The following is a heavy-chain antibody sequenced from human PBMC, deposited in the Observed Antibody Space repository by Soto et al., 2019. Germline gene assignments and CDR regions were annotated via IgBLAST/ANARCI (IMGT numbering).Heavy chain of an antibody. J-gene: IGHJ4*02. D-gene: IGHD3-3*01. CDR1: GFNFSNYA. Sequence: EVQLLESGGDFKQPGGSLRLSCEGSGFNFSNYALNRVRQAPGKRLEWVSVISGNSGTTYYAASVKGRFTISRDNSKKTLYLQMNSLRADDTAVYYCAKGRAITVFGVITPFDSWGQGTLVTVSS. CDR2: ISGNSGTT. V-gene: IGHV3-23*01. CDR3: AKGRAITVFGVITPFDS.